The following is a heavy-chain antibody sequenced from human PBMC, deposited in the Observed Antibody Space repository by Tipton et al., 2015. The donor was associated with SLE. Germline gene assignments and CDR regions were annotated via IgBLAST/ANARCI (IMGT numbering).Heavy chain of an antibody. D-gene: IGHD3-9*01. CDR1: SGSFSDYW. CDR3: ARTKSWDDNAFDI. J-gene: IGHJ3*02. CDR2: FTRSGGT. V-gene: IGHV4-34*01. Sequence: TLSLTCAAYSGSFSDYWWSWIRQPPGKGLEWIGEFTRSGGTNYNPSLRSRVTISVDTSKNQFSLRLSSVTAADTAIYYCARTKSWDDNAFDIWGQGTMVTVSS.